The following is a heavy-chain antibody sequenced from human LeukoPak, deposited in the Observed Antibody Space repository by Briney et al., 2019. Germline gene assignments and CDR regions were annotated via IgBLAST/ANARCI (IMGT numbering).Heavy chain of an antibody. CDR1: GYTFNSYG. CDR3: ARGTVAGILYCGMDV. Sequence: GAAVKLSCKVSGYTFNSYGISWERQAPGPGLEWMGWISAYNSNKNYAEKFQGRVTIITNTSTTTTYQELSRLKSEDTAVTYCARGTVAGILYCGMDVWGQGTTVTVSS. J-gene: IGHJ6*02. D-gene: IGHD6-19*01. V-gene: IGHV1-18*01. CDR2: ISAYNSNK.